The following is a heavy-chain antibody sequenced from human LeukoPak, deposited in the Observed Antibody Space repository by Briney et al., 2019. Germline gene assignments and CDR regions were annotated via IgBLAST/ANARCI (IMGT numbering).Heavy chain of an antibody. CDR3: AKGSPFTVPDAFDI. CDR1: GFTFSSYA. V-gene: IGHV3-30-3*01. J-gene: IGHJ3*02. Sequence: PGGSLRLSCAASGFTFSSYAMHWVRQAPGKGLEWVAVISYDGSNKYYAGSVKGRFTISRDNSKNTLYLQMNSLRAEDTAVYYCAKGSPFTVPDAFDIWGQGTMVTVSS. CDR2: ISYDGSNK. D-gene: IGHD4-11*01.